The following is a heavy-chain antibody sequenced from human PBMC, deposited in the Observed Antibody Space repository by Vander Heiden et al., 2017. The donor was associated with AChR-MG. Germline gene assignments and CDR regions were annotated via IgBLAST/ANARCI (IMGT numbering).Heavy chain of an antibody. V-gene: IGHV5-51*01. CDR2: IYPGDSDT. CDR3: ARVAYPGSGKYYKHFDS. J-gene: IGHJ4*02. CDR1: GYKFTTYW. Sequence: EVQLAQSGAEVKKPGESLKISCKGSGYKFTTYWIGWVRQMPGKGLEWMGFIYPGDSDTRYSPSFQGQVTISADKSISTAYLQWSSLKASDTAMYYCARVAYPGSGKYYKHFDSWCQGPLVTVSS. D-gene: IGHD3-10*01.